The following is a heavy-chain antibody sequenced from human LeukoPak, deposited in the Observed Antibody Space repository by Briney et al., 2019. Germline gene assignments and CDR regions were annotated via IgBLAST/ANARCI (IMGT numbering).Heavy chain of an antibody. CDR3: ARWTYSLGYMDV. D-gene: IGHD3-16*01. CDR2: MNPNSGNT. V-gene: IGHV1-8*03. Sequence: ASVKVSCKASGGTFSSYAISWVRQATGQGLEWMGWMNPNSGNTGYAQKFQGRVTITRNTSISTAYMELSSLRSEDTAVYYCARWTYSLGYMDVWGKGTTVTVSS. J-gene: IGHJ6*03. CDR1: GGTFSSYA.